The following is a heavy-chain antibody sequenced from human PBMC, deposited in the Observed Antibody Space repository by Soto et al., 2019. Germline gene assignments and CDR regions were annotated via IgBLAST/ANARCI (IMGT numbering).Heavy chain of an antibody. CDR2: ISAYNGNT. CDR3: ARDGVEYSGYDFVYYFDY. CDR1: GYPLTSYG. V-gene: IGHV1-18*01. Sequence: ASVKVSCKASGYPLTSYGISWVRQAPGQRLEWMGWISAYNGNTNYAQKLQGRVTMTTDTSTSTAYMELRSLRSDDTAVYYCARDGVEYSGYDFVYYFDYWGQGTLVTVSS. J-gene: IGHJ4*02. D-gene: IGHD5-12*01.